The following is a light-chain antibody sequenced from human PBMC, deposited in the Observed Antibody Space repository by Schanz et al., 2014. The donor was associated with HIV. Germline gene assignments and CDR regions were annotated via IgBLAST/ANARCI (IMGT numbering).Light chain of an antibody. Sequence: NFMLTQPHSVSESPGKTVTISCTGSSGSIASNYVQWYQQRPGSAPTTVIYEDNQRPSGVPDRFSGSIDSSSNSASLTISGLETEDEADYFCHSCDGRSLGVFGGGTKVTVL. CDR2: EDN. CDR3: HSCDGRSLGV. V-gene: IGLV6-57*02. CDR1: SGSIASNY. J-gene: IGLJ3*02.